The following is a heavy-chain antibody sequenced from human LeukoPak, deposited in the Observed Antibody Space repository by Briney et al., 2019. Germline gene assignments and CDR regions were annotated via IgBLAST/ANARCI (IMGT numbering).Heavy chain of an antibody. Sequence: ASVKVSCKASGYTFTSYDINWVRQATGQGLEWMGWMNPNSGNTGYAQKFQGRGTMTRNTSISTAYMELSSLRSEDTAVYYCARSDCSGGSCYSVVDYWGQGTLVTVSS. D-gene: IGHD2-15*01. CDR3: ARSDCSGGSCYSVVDY. V-gene: IGHV1-8*01. CDR1: GYTFTSYD. CDR2: MNPNSGNT. J-gene: IGHJ4*02.